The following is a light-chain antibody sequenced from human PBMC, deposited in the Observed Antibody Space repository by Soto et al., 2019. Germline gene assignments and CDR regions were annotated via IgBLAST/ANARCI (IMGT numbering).Light chain of an antibody. CDR2: DAS. V-gene: IGKV3-11*01. J-gene: IGKJ4*01. CDR3: QQRSNWPST. CDR1: QSVSSY. Sequence: EIVLTQSPATLYLSPGERATLSCRASQSVSSYLAWYQQKPGQAPRLLIYDASNRATGIPARFSGSGSGTDFTLTITSLEPEDFAVYYCQQRSNWPSTFGGGTKVEIK.